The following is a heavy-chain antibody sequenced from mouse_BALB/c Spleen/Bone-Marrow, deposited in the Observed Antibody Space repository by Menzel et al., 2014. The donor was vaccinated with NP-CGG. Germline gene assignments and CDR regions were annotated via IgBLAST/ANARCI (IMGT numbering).Heavy chain of an antibody. Sequence: EVKLQESGGDLVKPGGSLKLSCAASGFTFSSYGMSWVRQTPDKRLEWVATISSGGSYTYYPDSVKGRFTISRDNAKNTLYLRMSSLKSEDTAMYYCARQTYYDYDGYFDYWGQGTTLTVSS. CDR3: ARQTYYDYDGYFDY. V-gene: IGHV5-6*01. CDR1: GFTFSSYG. J-gene: IGHJ2*01. CDR2: ISSGGSYT. D-gene: IGHD2-4*01.